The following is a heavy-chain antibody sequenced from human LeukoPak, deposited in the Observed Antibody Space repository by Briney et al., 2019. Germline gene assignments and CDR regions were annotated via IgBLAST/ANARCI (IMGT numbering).Heavy chain of an antibody. CDR1: GYTFTDYY. Sequence: ASVKVSCKVSGYTFTDYYMHWVQQAPGKGLEWMGIINPSGGSTSYAQKFQGRVTMTRDTSTSTVYMELSSLRSEDTAVYYCARDRKSFIAAAATDWFDPWGQGTLVTVSS. D-gene: IGHD6-13*01. CDR2: INPSGGST. J-gene: IGHJ5*02. CDR3: ARDRKSFIAAAATDWFDP. V-gene: IGHV1-46*01.